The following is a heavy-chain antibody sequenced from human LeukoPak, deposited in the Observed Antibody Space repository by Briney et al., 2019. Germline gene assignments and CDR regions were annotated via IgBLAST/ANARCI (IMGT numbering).Heavy chain of an antibody. J-gene: IGHJ4*02. D-gene: IGHD1-26*01. CDR1: GYTFTSYD. CDR2: MNPNSGNT. V-gene: IGHV1-8*03. CDR3: ARAEGELLIDY. Sequence: ASVKVSCKASGYTFTSYDINWVRQATGRGLEWMGWMNPNSGNTGYAQKFQGRVTITRNTSISTAYMELSSLRSEDTAVYYCARAEGELLIDYWGQGTLVTVSS.